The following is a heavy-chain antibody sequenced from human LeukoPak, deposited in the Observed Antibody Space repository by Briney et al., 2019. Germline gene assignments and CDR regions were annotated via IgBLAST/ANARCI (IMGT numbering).Heavy chain of an antibody. J-gene: IGHJ5*02. D-gene: IGHD3-10*01. CDR1: GGSIHSY. CDR2: ISGSGTI. CDR3: ARDSGTTGEVKFDP. Sequence: PSETLSLTCTVSGGSIHSYWSWIRQPAGKGLEWIGRISGSGTITYNPALQSRLTISIDTSKNQFSLKLMPVTAADTAVYYCARDSGTTGEVKFDPWGQGTLVTVSS. V-gene: IGHV4-4*07.